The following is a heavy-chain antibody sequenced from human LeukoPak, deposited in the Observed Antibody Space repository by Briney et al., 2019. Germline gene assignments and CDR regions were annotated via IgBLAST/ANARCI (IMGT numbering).Heavy chain of an antibody. D-gene: IGHD3-3*01. CDR2: IYSAGTT. CDR3: GRGRCFWVQ. Sequence: SETLSLTCIVSGDSLTSGSYYWGWIRQTPGKGLEWIGNIYSAGTTSYNPSVKSRVTMSVDTSKNQFSLKLNSVTAADTAVYYWGRGRCFWVQWGQGTLVNVFS. V-gene: IGHV4-39*07. CDR1: GDSLTSGSYY. J-gene: IGHJ1*01.